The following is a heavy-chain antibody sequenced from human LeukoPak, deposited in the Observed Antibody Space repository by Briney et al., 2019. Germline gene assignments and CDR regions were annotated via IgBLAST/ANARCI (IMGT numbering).Heavy chain of an antibody. CDR1: GFTFSSYA. V-gene: IGHV3-30-3*01. CDR3: ASPPDYDFWSGPDT. Sequence: PGGSLRLSCAASGFTFSSYAMHWVRQAPGKGLEWVAVISYDGSNKYYADSVKGRSTISRDNSKNTLYLQMNSLRAEDTAVYYCASPPDYDFWSGPDTWGQGTLVTVSP. J-gene: IGHJ5*02. D-gene: IGHD3-3*01. CDR2: ISYDGSNK.